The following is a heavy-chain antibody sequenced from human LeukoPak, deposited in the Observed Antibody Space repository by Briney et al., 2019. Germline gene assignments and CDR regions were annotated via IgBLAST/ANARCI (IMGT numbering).Heavy chain of an antibody. CDR3: ARVGSGSYYHFDY. D-gene: IGHD3-10*01. CDR1: GGSISSGGYY. Sequence: SETLSLTCTVSGGSISSGGYYWSWIRQHPGKGLEWIGYIYYSGSTYYNPSLKSRVTISVDTSKNQFSLKLSSVTAADTAVYYCARVGSGSYYHFDYWGQGTLVTVSS. J-gene: IGHJ4*02. V-gene: IGHV4-31*03. CDR2: IYYSGST.